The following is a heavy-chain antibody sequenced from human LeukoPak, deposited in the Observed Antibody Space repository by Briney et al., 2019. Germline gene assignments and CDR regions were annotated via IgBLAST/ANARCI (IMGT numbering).Heavy chain of an antibody. D-gene: IGHD6-13*01. J-gene: IGHJ4*02. Sequence: PGGSLRLSCAASGFTFSTYAMIWVRQAPGKGLEWVSVIGDSGSYTYYADSVKGRFTISRDNSKDTLYLQMNSLRAEDTAVYYCARDWYDYWGQGTLVTVSS. CDR3: ARDWYDY. CDR2: IGDSGSYT. CDR1: GFTFSTYA. V-gene: IGHV3-23*01.